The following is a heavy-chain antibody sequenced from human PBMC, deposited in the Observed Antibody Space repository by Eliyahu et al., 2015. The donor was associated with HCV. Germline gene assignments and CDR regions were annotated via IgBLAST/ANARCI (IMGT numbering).Heavy chain of an antibody. D-gene: IGHD7-27*01. J-gene: IGHJ4*02. CDR3: ARSLRANWAYFDY. CDR2: ISSSSSYI. Sequence: EVQLVESGGGLVKPGGSLRLSCAASGFXFSSYSMNWVRQAPGKGLEWVSSISSSSSYIYYADSVKGRFTISRDNAKNSLYLQMNSLRAEDTAVYYCARSLRANWAYFDYWGQGTLVTVSS. CDR1: GFXFSSYS. V-gene: IGHV3-21*01.